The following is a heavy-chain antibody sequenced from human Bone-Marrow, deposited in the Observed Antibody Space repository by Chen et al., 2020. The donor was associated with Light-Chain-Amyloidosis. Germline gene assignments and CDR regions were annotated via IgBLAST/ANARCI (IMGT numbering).Heavy chain of an antibody. J-gene: IGHJ4*02. V-gene: IGHV1-2*02. CDR3: ARDRSWVGSSGYYFDY. CDR1: GSSFIGYY. CDR2: INTNSGGT. Sequence: QVQLVQSGAEVKKPGASVKVSCKASGSSFIGYYMYWVRQAPGQGLEWMGWINTNSGGTNYAQKCQGRVTMTRDTSISTAYMELSRLRSDDTAVYYCARDRSWVGSSGYYFDYWGQGTLVTVSS. D-gene: IGHD6-13*01.